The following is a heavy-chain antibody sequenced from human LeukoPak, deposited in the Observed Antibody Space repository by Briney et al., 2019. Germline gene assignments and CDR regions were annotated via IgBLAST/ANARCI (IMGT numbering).Heavy chain of an antibody. CDR3: ARVGESGSGSYHPYFDY. CDR2: INHRGST. D-gene: IGHD3-10*01. V-gene: IGHV4-34*01. CDR1: GGSFSGYY. Sequence: PSETLSLTCAVYGGSFSGYYWSWIRQPPGKGLEWIGEINHRGSTNYNPSLKSRVTISVDTSKNQFSLKLSSVTAADTAVYYCARVGESGSGSYHPYFDYWGQGTLVTVSS. J-gene: IGHJ4*02.